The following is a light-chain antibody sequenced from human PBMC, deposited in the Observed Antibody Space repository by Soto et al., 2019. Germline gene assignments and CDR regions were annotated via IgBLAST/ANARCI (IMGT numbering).Light chain of an antibody. Sequence: QTVVTQEPSFSVSPEGTVTLTCGLSSGSVSTSYYPSWYQQTPGQAPRTLIYSTNTRSSGVADRFSGSILGNKAALTITGAQADDEADYYCVLYMGSGIWVFGGGTKLTVL. CDR3: VLYMGSGIWV. CDR2: STN. CDR1: SGSVSTSYY. J-gene: IGLJ3*02. V-gene: IGLV8-61*01.